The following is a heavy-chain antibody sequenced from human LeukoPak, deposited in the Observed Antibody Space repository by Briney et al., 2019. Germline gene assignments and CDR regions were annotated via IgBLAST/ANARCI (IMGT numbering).Heavy chain of an antibody. Sequence: PGGSLRLSCVASGFTYSSYALHWVRQAPGKGLEWVASVKKDASEKYYVDSVRGRFTISRDNAKNSLYLQMNSLRAEDTAVYYCARGPPLFDPSGHGTLVAAPS. CDR2: VKKDASEK. CDR3: ARGPPLFDP. V-gene: IGHV3-7*01. J-gene: IGHJ5*02. CDR1: GFTYSSYA.